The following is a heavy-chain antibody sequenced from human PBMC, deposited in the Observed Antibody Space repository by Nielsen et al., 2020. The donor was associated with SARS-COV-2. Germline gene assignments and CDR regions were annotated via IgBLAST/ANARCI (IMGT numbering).Heavy chain of an antibody. CDR3: ASYLLANDY. D-gene: IGHD5-18*01. CDR2: ISGSGGST. J-gene: IGHJ4*02. Sequence: WIRQPPGKGLEWVSAISGSGGSTYYADSVKGRFTISRDNSKNTLYLQMNSLRAEDTAVYCCASYLLANDYWGQGTLVTVSS. V-gene: IGHV3-23*01.